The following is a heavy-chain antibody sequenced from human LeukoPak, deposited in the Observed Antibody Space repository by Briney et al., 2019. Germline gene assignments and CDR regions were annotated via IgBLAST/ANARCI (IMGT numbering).Heavy chain of an antibody. CDR1: GFTVSSNY. D-gene: IGHD2/OR15-2a*01. CDR3: ARDVDYHTTSECFDY. Sequence: GGSLRLSCAASGFTVSSNYMSWVRQAPGKGLEWVSVIYSGGSTYYADSVKGRFTISRDNSKNTLYLQMNSLRAEDTAVYFCARDVDYHTTSECFDYWGRGTLVTVSS. J-gene: IGHJ4*02. V-gene: IGHV3-66*01. CDR2: IYSGGST.